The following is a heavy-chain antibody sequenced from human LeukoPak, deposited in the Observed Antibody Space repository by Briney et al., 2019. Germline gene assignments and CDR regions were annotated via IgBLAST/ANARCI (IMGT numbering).Heavy chain of an antibody. D-gene: IGHD3-22*01. CDR2: ISYDGSNK. J-gene: IGHJ4*02. CDR1: GFTFRSYA. CDR3: ARGDYYDSSGYQSPSFDY. V-gene: IGHV3-30*04. Sequence: GGSLRLSCAASGFTFRSYAMHWVRQAPGKGLEWEAAISYDGSNKKYADSVKGRFTISRDNSKNTLYLQMNSLRAEDTAVYYCARGDYYDSSGYQSPSFDYWGQGTLVTVSS.